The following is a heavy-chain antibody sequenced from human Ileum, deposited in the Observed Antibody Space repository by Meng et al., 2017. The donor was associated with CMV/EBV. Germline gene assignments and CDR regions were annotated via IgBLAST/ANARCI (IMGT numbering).Heavy chain of an antibody. V-gene: IGHV3-30*02. J-gene: IGHJ5*02. Sequence: VQSGGSGEGLLPSGGLVRLSCTSSGVTFSNDGLHWVRQAPVRGLECVVFIRYDGENKYYADSVRGRFTISRDNSKSTLYLQMNSLRADDTAVYYCAKRPRLIAVAGPGSWFDPWGQGTLVTVSS. CDR3: AKRPRLIAVAGPGSWFDP. CDR1: GVTFSNDG. D-gene: IGHD2-2*01. CDR2: IRYDGENK.